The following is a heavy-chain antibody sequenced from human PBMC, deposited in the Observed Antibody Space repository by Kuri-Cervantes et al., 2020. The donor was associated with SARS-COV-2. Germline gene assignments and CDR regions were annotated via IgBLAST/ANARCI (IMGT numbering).Heavy chain of an antibody. CDR2: FDPEDGET. Sequence: ASVKVSCKASGYTFTSYGISWVRQAPGQGLEWMGGFDPEDGETIYAQKFQGRVTMTEDTSTDTAYMELSSLRSEDTAVYYCATAPKARGYYYGPFYFDYWGQGTLVTVSS. D-gene: IGHD3-22*01. J-gene: IGHJ4*02. V-gene: IGHV1-24*01. CDR1: GYTFTSYG. CDR3: ATAPKARGYYYGPFYFDY.